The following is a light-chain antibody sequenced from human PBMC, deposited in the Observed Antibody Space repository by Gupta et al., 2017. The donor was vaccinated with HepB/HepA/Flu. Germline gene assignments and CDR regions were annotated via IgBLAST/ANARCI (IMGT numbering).Light chain of an antibody. CDR3: STWEGSQTGQWV. CDR1: RSNIGSYY. Sequence: QSVQTQPPSSSGTPGQIVTIFSSGGRSNIGSYYVHWYQQVPGTAPSLVIYRNNQRLCRAADRFSGSKSDPSDNLAITGLRSEDEGDYVGSTWEGSQTGQWVFGGGTKVTVL. CDR2: RNN. J-gene: IGLJ3*02. V-gene: IGLV1-47*01.